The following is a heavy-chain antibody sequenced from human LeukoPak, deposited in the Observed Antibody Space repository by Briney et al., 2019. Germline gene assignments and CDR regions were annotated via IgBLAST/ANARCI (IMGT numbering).Heavy chain of an antibody. CDR1: GASLSSYF. Sequence: SETLSLTCSVSGASLSSYFWAWIRQPPGKRLEWIGYVYSRWSSDYNPSFKSRVSMSVDTSKSQVSLKLTSVSAADTAVYYCASQNLGQSSFFDSWGQGTLVTVSS. CDR2: VYSRWSS. J-gene: IGHJ4*02. D-gene: IGHD3-16*02. V-gene: IGHV4-4*09. CDR3: ASQNLGQSSFFDS.